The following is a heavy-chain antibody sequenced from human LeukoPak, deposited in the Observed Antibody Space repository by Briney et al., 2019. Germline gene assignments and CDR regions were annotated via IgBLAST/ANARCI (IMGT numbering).Heavy chain of an antibody. CDR1: GFTFSNFD. CDR2: ISTMSSTK. V-gene: IGHV3-48*02. D-gene: IGHD4-17*01. J-gene: IGHJ4*02. CDR3: ARGKIGYYYGDSDGF. Sequence: GGSLRHSCAVSGFTFSNFDMNWVRQAPGKGLEWVSYISTMSSTKYYADSVKGRFTISRDSAQNSLYLQMNSLRDEDTAIYYCARGKIGYYYGDSDGFWGQGTLVTVSS.